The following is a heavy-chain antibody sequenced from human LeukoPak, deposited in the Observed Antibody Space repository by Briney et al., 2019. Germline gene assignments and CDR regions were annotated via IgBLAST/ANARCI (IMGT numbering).Heavy chain of an antibody. J-gene: IGHJ5*02. D-gene: IGHD5-12*01. CDR1: GLTFTSSA. CDR2: IVVGSGNT. CDR3: AADRPVATIDPTGFDP. V-gene: IGHV1-58*02. Sequence: GTSVKVSCKASGLTFTSSAMQWVRQARGQRLEWIGWIVVGSGNTNYAQKFQERVTITRDMSTSTAYMELSSLRSKDTAVYYCAADRPVATIDPTGFDPWGQGTLVTVSS.